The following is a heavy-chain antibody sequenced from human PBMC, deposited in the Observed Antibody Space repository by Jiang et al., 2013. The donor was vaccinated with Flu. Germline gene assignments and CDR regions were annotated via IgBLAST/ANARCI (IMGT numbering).Heavy chain of an antibody. CDR3: AKDTDSSGWYPLY. J-gene: IGHJ4*02. CDR1: GFTFSSYG. Sequence: VQLLESGGGVVQPGRSLRLSCAVSGFTFSSYGMHWVRQAPGKGLEWVAVISYGGSNKYYADSVKGRFTISRDNSKNTLYLQMNSLRAEDTAVYYCAKDTDSSGWYPLYWGQGTLVTVSS. D-gene: IGHD6-19*01. CDR2: ISYGGSNK. V-gene: IGHV3-30*18.